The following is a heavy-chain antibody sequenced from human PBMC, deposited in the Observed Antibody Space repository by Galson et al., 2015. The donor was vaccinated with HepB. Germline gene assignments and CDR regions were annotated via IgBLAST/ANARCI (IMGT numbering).Heavy chain of an antibody. Sequence: CAISGDSVSSHTAGWNWIGQSPLRGLEWLGRTYYRSKWYNDYAGSVQRRMTINPDTSKNQFSLQLKSVTPEDTAVYYCARDQSYHDILTGSYSAPYDSWGQGTLVTVSS. CDR2: TYYRSKWYN. V-gene: IGHV6-1*01. CDR3: ARDQSYHDILTGSYSAPYDS. J-gene: IGHJ4*02. D-gene: IGHD3-9*01. CDR1: GDSVSSHTAG.